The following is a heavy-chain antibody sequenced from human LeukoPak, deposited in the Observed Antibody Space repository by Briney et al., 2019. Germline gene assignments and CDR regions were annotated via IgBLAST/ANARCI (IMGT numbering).Heavy chain of an antibody. Sequence: SETLSLTCTVSGGSISSSSYYWGWIRQPPGKGLEWIGSIYYSGSTYYNPSLKSRVTISVDTSKNQFSLKLRSVTAADTAVYYCARLDYGDYYWGQGTLVTVSS. CDR1: GGSISSSSYY. CDR3: ARLDYGDYY. D-gene: IGHD4-17*01. V-gene: IGHV4-39*01. CDR2: IYYSGST. J-gene: IGHJ4*02.